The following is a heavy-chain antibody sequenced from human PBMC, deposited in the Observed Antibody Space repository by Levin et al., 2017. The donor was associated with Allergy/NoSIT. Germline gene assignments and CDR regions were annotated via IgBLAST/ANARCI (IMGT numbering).Heavy chain of an antibody. CDR3: ARDTADYVFDY. CDR2: IYYTGSS. V-gene: IGHV4-39*07. CDR1: GGSISSSSYY. J-gene: IGHJ4*02. Sequence: SQTLSLPCSVSGGSISSSSYYWGWIRQPPGKGLEWIGSIYYTGSSYYNPSLKSRVTFSIDTSKNQFSLKLRSLTAADTAVYYCARDTADYVFDYWGQGTLVTVSS. D-gene: IGHD4-17*01.